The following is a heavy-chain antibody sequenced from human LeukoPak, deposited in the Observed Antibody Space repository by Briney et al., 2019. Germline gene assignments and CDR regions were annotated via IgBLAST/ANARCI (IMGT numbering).Heavy chain of an antibody. CDR3: ASFEGYYDSSGYYYGAFDI. Sequence: SETLSLTCAVSGGSISSGGYSWSWIRQRPGKGLEWIGYIYHSGSTYYNPSLKSRVTISVDRSKNQFSLKLSSVTAADTAVYYCASFEGYYDSSGYYYGAFDIWSQGTMVTVSS. V-gene: IGHV4-30-2*01. CDR1: GGSISSGGYS. D-gene: IGHD3-22*01. CDR2: IYHSGST. J-gene: IGHJ3*02.